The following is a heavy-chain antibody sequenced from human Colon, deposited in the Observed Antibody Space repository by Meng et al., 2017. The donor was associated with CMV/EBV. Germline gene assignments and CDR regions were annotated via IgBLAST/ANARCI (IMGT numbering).Heavy chain of an antibody. Sequence: QVPLGRAGAEVKKPGASVKVSCKASGYTFTGYYMHWVRQAPGQGLEWMGWINPNSGGTNYAQKFQGRVTMTRDTSISTAYMELSRLRSDDTAVYYCATVSSGYYLYFQHWGQGTLVTVSS. CDR1: GYTFTGYY. CDR3: ATVSSGYYLYFQH. J-gene: IGHJ1*01. V-gene: IGHV1-2*02. D-gene: IGHD3-22*01. CDR2: INPNSGGT.